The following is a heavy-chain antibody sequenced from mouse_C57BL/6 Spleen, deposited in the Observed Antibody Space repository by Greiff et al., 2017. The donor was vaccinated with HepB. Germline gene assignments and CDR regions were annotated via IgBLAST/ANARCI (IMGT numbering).Heavy chain of an antibody. V-gene: IGHV1-15*01. Sequence: VQLHQSGAELVRPGASVTLSCKASGYTFTDYEMHWVKQTPVHGLEWIGAIDPETGGTAYNQKFKGKAILTADKSSSTAYMELRSLTSEDSAVYYCTRDPDGYYVDYWGQGTTLTVSS. CDR1: GYTFTDYE. CDR2: IDPETGGT. CDR3: TRDPDGYYVDY. J-gene: IGHJ2*01. D-gene: IGHD2-3*01.